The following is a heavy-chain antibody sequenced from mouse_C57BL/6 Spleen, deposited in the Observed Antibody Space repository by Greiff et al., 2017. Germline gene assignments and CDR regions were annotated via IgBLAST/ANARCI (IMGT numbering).Heavy chain of an antibody. V-gene: IGHV5-16*01. CDR2: INHDGSST. CDR1: GFTFSDYY. D-gene: IGHD2-5*01. J-gene: IGHJ4*01. Sequence: EVQLVESEGGLVQPGSSMKLSCTASGFTFSDYYMAWVRQVPEKGLEWVANINHDGSSTYYLDSLKSRFIISRDKAKNILYLQMSSLKSEDTATYYCARGDSNYRAMDYWGQGTSVTVSA. CDR3: ARGDSNYRAMDY.